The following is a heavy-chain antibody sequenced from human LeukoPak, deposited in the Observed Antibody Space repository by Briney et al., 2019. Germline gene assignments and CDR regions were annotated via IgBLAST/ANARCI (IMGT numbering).Heavy chain of an antibody. D-gene: IGHD6-6*01. J-gene: IGHJ4*02. V-gene: IGHV3-48*04. CDR2: ISSSGSII. CDR1: GFTFDDNT. CDR3: ASFVFVSSSSAAFDY. Sequence: GGSLRLSCAASGFTFDDNTMHWVRQAPGKGLEWVSYISSSGSIIYYADSVKGRFTISRDNAKNSLYLQMNSLRAEDTAVYYCASFVFVSSSSAAFDYWGQGTLVTVSS.